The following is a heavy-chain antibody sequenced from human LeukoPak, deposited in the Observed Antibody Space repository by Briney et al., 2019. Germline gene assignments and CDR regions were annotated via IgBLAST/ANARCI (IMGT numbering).Heavy chain of an antibody. CDR1: GYTFTSYG. J-gene: IGHJ6*02. V-gene: IGHV1-18*01. D-gene: IGHD6-13*01. CDR2: ISADNGDT. Sequence: ASVKVSCKASGYTFTSYGISWVRQAPGQGLEWMGCISADNGDTNYAQNLQGRVTMATDTSTSTAYMELRSLRSDDSAVYYCARTEIAVAGTGGDYYYYYGMDVWGQGTTVTVSS. CDR3: ARTEIAVAGTGGDYYYYYGMDV.